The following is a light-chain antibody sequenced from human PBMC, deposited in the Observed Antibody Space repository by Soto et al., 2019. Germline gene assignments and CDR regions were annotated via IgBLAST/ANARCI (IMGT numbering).Light chain of an antibody. CDR1: QTINSDY. J-gene: IGKJ1*01. Sequence: EIVLTQSPGTLSLSPGETATLSCRASQTINSDYLAWFQQRPGQAPRLLIFATSMRATDIPDRFSGSGSGTEFSLDIRRLEPEDIAVYYGNQFGYSPRTVGQGTHVE. CDR2: ATS. CDR3: NQFGYSPRT. V-gene: IGKV3-20*01.